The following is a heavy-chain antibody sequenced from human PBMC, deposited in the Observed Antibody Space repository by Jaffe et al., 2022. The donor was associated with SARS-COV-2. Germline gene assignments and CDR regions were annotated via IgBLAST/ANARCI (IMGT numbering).Heavy chain of an antibody. CDR2: ISSSSSYI. Sequence: EVQLVESGGGLVKPGGSLRLSCAASGFTFSSYSMNWVRQAPGKGLEWVSSISSSSSYIYYADSVKGRFTISRDNAKNSLYLQMNSLRAEDTAVYYCARDPPYGGKRGYFDYWGQGTLVTVSS. V-gene: IGHV3-21*01. J-gene: IGHJ4*02. D-gene: IGHD4-17*01. CDR1: GFTFSSYS. CDR3: ARDPPYGGKRGYFDY.